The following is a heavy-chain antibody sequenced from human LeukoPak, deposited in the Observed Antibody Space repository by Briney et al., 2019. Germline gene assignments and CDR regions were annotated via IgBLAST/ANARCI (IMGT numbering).Heavy chain of an antibody. CDR3: AREGATYNWFDP. J-gene: IGHJ5*02. V-gene: IGHV3-66*01. CDR1: GFTASSNY. D-gene: IGHD1-26*01. CDR2: IYSGGNT. Sequence: GGSLRLSCAASGFTASSNYMSWVRQAPGKGLEWVSVIYSGGNTYYADSVKGRFTISRDNSKNTLYLQMNSLRAEDTAVYYCAREGATYNWFDPWGQGTLVTVSS.